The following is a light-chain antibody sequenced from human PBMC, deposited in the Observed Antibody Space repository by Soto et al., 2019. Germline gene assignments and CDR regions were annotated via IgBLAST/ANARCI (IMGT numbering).Light chain of an antibody. Sequence: DIQMTQSPSSLSASIGDGITITCRASQSISTYLNWYQQKPGKAPSLLIYGASTLQSGVPSRFSGSGSATDFTLTISSLQPEDFATYYCQQTFITPPLTFGGGTKVEIK. V-gene: IGKV1-39*01. CDR3: QQTFITPPLT. CDR1: QSISTY. CDR2: GAS. J-gene: IGKJ4*01.